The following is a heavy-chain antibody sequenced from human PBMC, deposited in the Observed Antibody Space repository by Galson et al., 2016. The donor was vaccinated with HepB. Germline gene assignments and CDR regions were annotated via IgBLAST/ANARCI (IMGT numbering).Heavy chain of an antibody. CDR2: MNPNSGNT. D-gene: IGHD2-8*02. Sequence: SVKVSCKASGYTFTSYDINWVRQATGQGLEWMGWMNPNSGNTGYAQKFQGRVTITRNTSISTAYMELSSLRSEDTAVYYCARAPSRPRFRKIVLVPGYAFDIWGQGTMVTVSS. CDR3: ARAPSRPRFRKIVLVPGYAFDI. CDR1: GYTFTSYD. J-gene: IGHJ3*02. V-gene: IGHV1-8*01.